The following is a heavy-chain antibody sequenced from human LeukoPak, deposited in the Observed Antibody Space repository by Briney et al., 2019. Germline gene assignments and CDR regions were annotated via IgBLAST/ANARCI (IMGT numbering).Heavy chain of an antibody. CDR1: GGTFSSYT. D-gene: IGHD3-10*01. Sequence: SVKVSCKASGGTFSSYTISWVRQAPGQGLEWMGRIIPILGIANYAQKFQGRVTITADKSTSTAYMELSSLRSEDTAVYYCARPDDSESFYRANHYWGRGTLVTVS. J-gene: IGHJ4*02. CDR3: ARPDDSESFYRANHY. V-gene: IGHV1-69*02. CDR2: IIPILGIA.